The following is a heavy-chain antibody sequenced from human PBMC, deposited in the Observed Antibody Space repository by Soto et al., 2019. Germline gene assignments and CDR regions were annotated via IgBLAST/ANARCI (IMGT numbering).Heavy chain of an antibody. CDR3: ERENSYVDN. J-gene: IGHJ4*02. D-gene: IGHD1-26*01. CDR2: ISAYNRNA. V-gene: IGHV1-18*01. CDR1: GYSFRNFG. Sequence: QVQLVQSGAEVKKPGASVRVTCKASGYSFRNFGIGWVRQAPGQGLEWMGWISAYNRNAIYAPKFQGRLTMTADTSTNTAFMELRSLISDDTAVYYCERENSYVDNWGLGTLVTVSS.